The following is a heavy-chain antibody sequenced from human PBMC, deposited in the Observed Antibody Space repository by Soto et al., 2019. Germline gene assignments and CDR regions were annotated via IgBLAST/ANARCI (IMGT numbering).Heavy chain of an antibody. CDR3: ARDLRSGYDDYYYYGMDV. CDR2: IYYSGST. CDR1: GGSISSYD. Sequence: PSETLSLTCTVSGGSISSYDWSWIRQPPGKGLEWIGYIYYSGSTNYNPSLKSRVTISVDTSKNQFSLKLSSVTAADTAVYYCARDLRSGYDDYYYYGMDVWGQGTTVTVSS. D-gene: IGHD5-12*01. V-gene: IGHV4-59*01. J-gene: IGHJ6*02.